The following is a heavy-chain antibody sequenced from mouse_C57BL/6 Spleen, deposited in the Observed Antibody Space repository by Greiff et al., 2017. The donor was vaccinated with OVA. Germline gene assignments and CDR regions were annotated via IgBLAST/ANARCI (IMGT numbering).Heavy chain of an antibody. Sequence: DVMLVESGGGLVKPGGSLKLSCAASGFTFSDYGMHWVRQAPEKGLEWVAYISSGSSTLYYADTVKGRFTISRDNAKNTLFLQMTSLRSEDTAMYYCARGPADYYGSSHWYFDVWGTGTTVTVSS. CDR1: GFTFSDYG. J-gene: IGHJ1*03. V-gene: IGHV5-17*01. CDR2: ISSGSSTL. D-gene: IGHD1-1*01. CDR3: ARGPADYYGSSHWYFDV.